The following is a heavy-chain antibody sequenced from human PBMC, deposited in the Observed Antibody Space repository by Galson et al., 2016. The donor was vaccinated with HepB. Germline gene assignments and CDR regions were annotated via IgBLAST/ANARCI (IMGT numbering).Heavy chain of an antibody. D-gene: IGHD3-3*01. J-gene: IGHJ3*02. Sequence: SLRLSCAASGFTFRSYSMNWVRQAPGKGLEWVSSISSISSYIYYADSVKGRFTISRDNAKNSLYLQMNSLRAEDTAVYYCVRDRTYYDFWSAYLDDAFDIWGQGTMVTVSS. CDR1: GFTFRSYS. CDR3: VRDRTYYDFWSAYLDDAFDI. CDR2: ISSISSYI. V-gene: IGHV3-21*01.